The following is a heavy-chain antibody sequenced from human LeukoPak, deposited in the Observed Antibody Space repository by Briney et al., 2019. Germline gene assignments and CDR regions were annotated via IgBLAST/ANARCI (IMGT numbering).Heavy chain of an antibody. CDR1: GFTFSTYA. CDR3: AKAAKRNDDFWARFDY. V-gene: IGHV3-23*01. J-gene: IGHJ4*02. CDR2: ISGSGGST. D-gene: IGHD3-3*01. Sequence: GGSLRLSCAASGFTFSTYAVSWVRQAPGMGPEWVSAISGSGGSTYYADSVKGRFTISIDNSKNTLYLQMTSLRVEDTALYYCAKAAKRNDDFWARFDYWGQGALVTVSS.